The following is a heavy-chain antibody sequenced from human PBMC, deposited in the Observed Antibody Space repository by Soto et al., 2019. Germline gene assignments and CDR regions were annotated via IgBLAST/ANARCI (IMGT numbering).Heavy chain of an antibody. J-gene: IGHJ3*02. Sequence: EVQLVESGGGLVLPGGSLRLSCAASGFTFSSYWMHWVRQAPGKGLVWVSRINNDESSTSYADSVKGRFTISRDNAKNTLYLQMNSLRAEDTAVYYCARDGGDAFDIWGQGTMVTVSS. D-gene: IGHD3-16*01. CDR1: GFTFSSYW. V-gene: IGHV3-74*01. CDR3: ARDGGDAFDI. CDR2: INNDESST.